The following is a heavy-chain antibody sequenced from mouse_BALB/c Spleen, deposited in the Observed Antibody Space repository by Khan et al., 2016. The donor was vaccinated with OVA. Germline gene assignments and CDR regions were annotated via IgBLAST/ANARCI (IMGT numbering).Heavy chain of an antibody. CDR1: GFSLTDYA. CDR3: AKDPPYYAMDY. V-gene: IGHV2-6-5*01. CDR2: IWAGGSK. Sequence: QVQLKQSGPGLVAPSQSLSITCTVSGFSLTDYAVSWIRQPPGKGLEWLGVIWAGGSKYYHSALKSRLSISKDNSRSQVFLHMKSLQTDDTAMYYCAKDPPYYAMDYWGQGTSVTVSS. J-gene: IGHJ4*01.